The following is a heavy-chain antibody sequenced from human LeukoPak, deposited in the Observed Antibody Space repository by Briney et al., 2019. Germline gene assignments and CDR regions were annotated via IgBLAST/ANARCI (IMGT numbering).Heavy chain of an antibody. CDR3: AKQLGYCSDGSCYFPY. V-gene: IGHV3-23*01. Sequence: GGSLRPSCAASGFTFSSSAMSWVRQAPGKGLEWVSAISNNGGYTYYADSVQGRFTISRDNSKSTLCLQMNSLRAEDTAVYYCAKQLGYCSDGSCYFPYWGQGTLVTVSS. CDR1: GFTFSSSA. CDR2: ISNNGGYT. D-gene: IGHD2-15*01. J-gene: IGHJ4*02.